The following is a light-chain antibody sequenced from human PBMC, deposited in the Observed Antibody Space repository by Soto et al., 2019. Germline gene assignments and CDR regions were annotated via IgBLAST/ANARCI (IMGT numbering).Light chain of an antibody. CDR1: SSHIGAGYD. Sequence: QSVLTQPPSVSGAPGQRVTISCTGSSSHIGAGYDVHWYQQLPGTAPKLLIYNNSNRPSGVPDRFSGSKSGTSASLAITGLQAEDEADYYCQSYDSSLSGSVFGGGTKVTVL. CDR3: QSYDSSLSGSV. J-gene: IGLJ3*02. CDR2: NNS. V-gene: IGLV1-40*01.